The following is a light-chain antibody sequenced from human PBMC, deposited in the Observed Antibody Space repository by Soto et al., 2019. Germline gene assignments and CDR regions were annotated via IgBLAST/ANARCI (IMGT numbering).Light chain of an antibody. J-gene: IGLJ2*01. V-gene: IGLV2-14*01. CDR1: SSDIGGYNY. Sequence: QSALTQPASVSGSPGQSITISCTGTSSDIGGYNYVSWYQQHPGKAPKLMIYEVSNRPSGVFSRFSGSKSGNTASLTISGLQAEDEADYYCGSYTSSSTHVVFGGGTKVTVL. CDR3: GSYTSSSTHVV. CDR2: EVS.